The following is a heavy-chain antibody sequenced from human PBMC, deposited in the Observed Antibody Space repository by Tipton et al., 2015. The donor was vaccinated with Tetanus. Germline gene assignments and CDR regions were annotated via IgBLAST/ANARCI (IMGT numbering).Heavy chain of an antibody. CDR2: IWYDGSNK. Sequence: SLRLSCAASGFTFSSYGMHWVRQAPGKGLEWVAVIWYDGSNKYYADSVKGRFTISRDNSKNTLYLQMNSLRAEDTAVYYCARVKVRGVITRNYYYYGMDVWGQGTTVTVSS. CDR3: ARVKVRGVITRNYYYYGMDV. CDR1: GFTFSSYG. J-gene: IGHJ6*02. D-gene: IGHD3-10*01. V-gene: IGHV3-33*01.